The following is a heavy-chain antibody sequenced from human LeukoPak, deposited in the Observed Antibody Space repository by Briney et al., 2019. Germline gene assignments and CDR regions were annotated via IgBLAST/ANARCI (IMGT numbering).Heavy chain of an antibody. V-gene: IGHV3-23*01. D-gene: IGHD3-16*01. CDR3: ASDYEGINYYYGMDV. Sequence: GGSLRLSCTASGFTFSNYVMNWVRQAPGKGLEWVSGITGSGGRTYYADSVKGRFTISRDNAKNSLYLQMNGLRAEDTALYYCASDYEGINYYYGMDVWGQGTTVTVSS. CDR1: GFTFSNYV. CDR2: ITGSGGRT. J-gene: IGHJ6*02.